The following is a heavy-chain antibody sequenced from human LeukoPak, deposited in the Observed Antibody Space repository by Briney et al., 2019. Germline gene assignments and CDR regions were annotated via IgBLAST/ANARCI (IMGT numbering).Heavy chain of an antibody. V-gene: IGHV4-4*07. D-gene: IGHD4-17*01. CDR3: ARDGDDNGDLVLDY. CDR2: IYTSGST. CDR1: GYSISSGYY. Sequence: PSETLSLTCTVSGYSISSGYYWSWIRQPAGKGLEWIGRIYTSGSTNYNPSLKSRVTMSLDTSNNQFSLKLSSVTAADTAVYYCARDGDDNGDLVLDYWGQGTLVTVST. J-gene: IGHJ4*02.